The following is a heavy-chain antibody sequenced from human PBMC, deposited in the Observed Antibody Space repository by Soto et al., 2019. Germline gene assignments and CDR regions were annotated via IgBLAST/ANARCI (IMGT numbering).Heavy chain of an antibody. D-gene: IGHD6-25*01. V-gene: IGHV1-3*01. CDR3: VRVGGSGWTLDF. J-gene: IGHJ4*02. CDR2: INVGNGNT. CDR1: GYTFTSYA. Sequence: ASVKVSCKASGYTFTSYAMHWVRQAPGQSLEWMGWINVGNGNTKSSQNLQGRVTITRDTSASTVYMELSSLRSEDTAVYYCVRVGGSGWTLDFWGQGTLVTVSS.